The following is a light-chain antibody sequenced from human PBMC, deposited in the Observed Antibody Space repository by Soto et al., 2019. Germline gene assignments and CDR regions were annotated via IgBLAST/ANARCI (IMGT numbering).Light chain of an antibody. CDR2: GAS. CDR3: QQYNNWPRR. CDR1: QSVNSN. J-gene: IGKJ1*01. V-gene: IGKV3-15*01. Sequence: ELVMTQSPATLSVSPGERATLSCRASQSVNSNLAWYQQKPGQAPRLLVYGASTRATGIPGRFSGSGSGTEFTLTISSLQSEDFAVDYCQQYNNWPRRFGQGTKVDIK.